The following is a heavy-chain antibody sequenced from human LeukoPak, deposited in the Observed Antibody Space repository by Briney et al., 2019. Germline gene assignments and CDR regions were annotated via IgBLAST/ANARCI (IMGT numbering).Heavy chain of an antibody. CDR3: TRRLDD. D-gene: IGHD3-16*01. J-gene: IGHJ4*02. Sequence: GGSLRLSCAASGFSFNSDWMDWVRQAPGKGLEWVANIKHDESEKNYLDSVKGRFTISRDNAQNSLYLQMNGLRVEDTAVYYCTRRLDDWGQGTLVTVSS. CDR1: GFSFNSDW. CDR2: IKHDESEK. V-gene: IGHV3-7*01.